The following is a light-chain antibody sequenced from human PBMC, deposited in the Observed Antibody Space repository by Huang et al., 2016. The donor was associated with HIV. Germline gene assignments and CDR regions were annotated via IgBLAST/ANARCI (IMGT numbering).Light chain of an antibody. CDR1: QDISNY. Sequence: DIQMTQYPSSLSASVGDRVTITCQASQDISNYLNRYQQKPGKAPKLLIDDASNLATWVPSRFSGSGSGTYFTFPISSLQPEDIATYYCQPFANLALTFGGGTKVQIK. J-gene: IGKJ4*01. CDR3: QPFANLALT. CDR2: DAS. V-gene: IGKV1-33*01.